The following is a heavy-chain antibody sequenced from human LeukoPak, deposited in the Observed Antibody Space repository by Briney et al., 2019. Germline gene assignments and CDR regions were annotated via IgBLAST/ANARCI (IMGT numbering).Heavy chain of an antibody. D-gene: IGHD3-3*01. CDR2: IRSKTKSGET. CDR1: GFTFSDSA. J-gene: IGHJ4*01. V-gene: IGHV3-73*01. Sequence: PGGSLKLSCHVSGFTFSDSAIHWVRHAAGKGLEWVGRIRSKTKSGETAYAASVKGRFTISRDDSKDTAYLQMNSLKPEDTAVCYCTSPAHDFDIWSGYYSLWGLGTQVTVSS. CDR3: TSPAHDFDIWSGYYSL.